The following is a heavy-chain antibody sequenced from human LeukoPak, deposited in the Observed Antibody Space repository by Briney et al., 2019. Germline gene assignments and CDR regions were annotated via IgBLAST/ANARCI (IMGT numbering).Heavy chain of an antibody. CDR1: GFTLGSYG. J-gene: IGHJ4*02. Sequence: GASVKVSCKXSGFTLGSYGISWVRQAPGQGPEWMGWVGGYDSKTSYSEKFQGRVSMTTDSSTSTTYMELRSLRSDDTAVYYCAKDLVGYGDYAYYFDAWGQGTLVTVSS. CDR2: VGGYDSKT. D-gene: IGHD4-17*01. CDR3: AKDLVGYGDYAYYFDA. V-gene: IGHV1-18*01.